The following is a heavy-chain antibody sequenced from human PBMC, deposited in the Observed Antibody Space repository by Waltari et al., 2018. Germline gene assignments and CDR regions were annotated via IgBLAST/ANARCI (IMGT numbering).Heavy chain of an antibody. Sequence: QVQLQQWGAGLLKPSETLSLTCAVYGGSFSGYYWSWIRQPPGKGLEWIGEINHSGSTNYNPSLKSRVTISLDTSKNQFSLKLSSVTAADTAVYYCARTARPPPVYSSGWYFRWFDPWGQGTLVTISS. CDR2: INHSGST. CDR3: ARTARPPPVYSSGWYFRWFDP. CDR1: GGSFSGYY. J-gene: IGHJ5*02. D-gene: IGHD6-19*01. V-gene: IGHV4-34*01.